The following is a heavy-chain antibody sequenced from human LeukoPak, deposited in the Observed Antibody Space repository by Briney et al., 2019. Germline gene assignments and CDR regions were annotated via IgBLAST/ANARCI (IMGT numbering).Heavy chain of an antibody. D-gene: IGHD2-15*01. J-gene: IGHJ4*02. Sequence: GESLKISCKGSGFSFTNYWIGWVRQMPGKGLEWMGIIYPDDSDTRYSPSFQGQFTISADKSISTAYLQWRRLKASDTAVYYCARRYCSGGSCYANFDYWGQGTLVTVSS. CDR2: IYPDDSDT. CDR3: ARRYCSGGSCYANFDY. CDR1: GFSFTNYW. V-gene: IGHV5-51*01.